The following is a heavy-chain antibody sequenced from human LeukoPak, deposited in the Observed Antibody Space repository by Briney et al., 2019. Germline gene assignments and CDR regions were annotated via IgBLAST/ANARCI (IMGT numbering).Heavy chain of an antibody. J-gene: IGHJ4*02. Sequence: SQTLSLTCTVSGGSISSGGYYWSWIRQHPGTGLEWIGYIYYSGSTYYNPSLKSRVTISVDTSKNQFSLKLSSVTAADTAVYYCARYDSSGYYSNYFDYWGQGTLVTVSS. V-gene: IGHV4-31*03. D-gene: IGHD3-22*01. CDR1: GGSISSGGYY. CDR2: IYYSGST. CDR3: ARYDSSGYYSNYFDY.